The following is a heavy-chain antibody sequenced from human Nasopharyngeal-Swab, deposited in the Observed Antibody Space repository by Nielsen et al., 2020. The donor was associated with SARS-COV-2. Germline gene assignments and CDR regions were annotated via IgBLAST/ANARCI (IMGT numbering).Heavy chain of an antibody. CDR3: ARAVSYCSGDRCPFDP. Sequence: GESLKTPCSAFGFSVSSNQMTLVRQAPGGGLELVSLIFDGGDTYYADFVKGRFTVYRDNSKNTVFLQLTHLTAEDTAVYFCARAVSYCSGDRCPFDPWGQGTQVTVSS. V-gene: IGHV3-66*01. CDR1: GFSVSSNQ. J-gene: IGHJ5*02. D-gene: IGHD2-15*01. CDR2: IFDGGDT.